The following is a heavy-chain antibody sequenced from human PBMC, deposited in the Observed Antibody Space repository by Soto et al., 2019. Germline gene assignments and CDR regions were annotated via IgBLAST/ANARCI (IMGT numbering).Heavy chain of an antibody. CDR3: ARQRTTVVTQAYFDH. Sequence: SETLSLTCIVSGESISSSSYYWGWIRQPPGKGLEWIGSIYYSGRTYYNPSFKSRVTISIDTSKNQFSLKLSSVTTTDTAVYYCARQRTTVVTQAYFDHWGQGALVTVSS. J-gene: IGHJ4*02. CDR1: GESISSSSYY. D-gene: IGHD2-21*02. V-gene: IGHV4-39*01. CDR2: IYYSGRT.